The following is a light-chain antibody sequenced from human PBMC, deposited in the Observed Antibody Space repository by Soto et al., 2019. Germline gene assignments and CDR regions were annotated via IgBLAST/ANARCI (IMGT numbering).Light chain of an antibody. CDR1: SSDGDDYKD. CDR2: EVT. J-gene: IGLJ1*01. Sequence: QSVLTQPASVSGSPGQSITISCTGISSDGDDYKDVSWYQQHPGKAPKLMIYEVTYRPSGVSNRFSGSKSGNTDSLTISGLQAEDEADYYCSSYTSTTTVFGTGTKVTVL. CDR3: SSYTSTTTV. V-gene: IGLV2-14*01.